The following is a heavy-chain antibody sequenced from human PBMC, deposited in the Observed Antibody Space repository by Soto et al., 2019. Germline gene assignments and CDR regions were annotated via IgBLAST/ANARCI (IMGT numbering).Heavy chain of an antibody. Sequence: EVQLVESGGGLVQPGGSLRLSCAASGFTFSSNWMHWVRRVPGRGLVWDSRINTDGSITDYVDSVKGRFTISRDNAKNTLDMPMNSLGVEDTGVYYCARDGEGFWGQGTLVTVSS. CDR3: ARDGEGF. D-gene: IGHD3-10*01. J-gene: IGHJ4*02. V-gene: IGHV3-74*01. CDR1: GFTFSSNW. CDR2: INTDGSIT.